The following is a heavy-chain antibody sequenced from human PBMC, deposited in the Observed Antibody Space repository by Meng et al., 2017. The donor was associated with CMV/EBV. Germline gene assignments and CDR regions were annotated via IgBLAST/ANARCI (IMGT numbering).Heavy chain of an antibody. CDR2: INSDGSRT. D-gene: IGHD1-26*01. CDR1: GFTFSSYW. V-gene: IGHV3-74*01. CDR3: AKDLLSGSYWFDP. Sequence: CEAYGFTFSSYWMHWVRKAPGKGMVWVSRINSDGSRTSYADSMKGEFTISRDNSKNTLYLQMNSLRAEDTAVYYCAKDLLSGSYWFDPWGQGTLVTVSS. J-gene: IGHJ5*02.